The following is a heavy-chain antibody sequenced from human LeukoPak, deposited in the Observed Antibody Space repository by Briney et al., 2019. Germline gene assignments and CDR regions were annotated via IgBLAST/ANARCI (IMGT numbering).Heavy chain of an antibody. D-gene: IGHD3-10*01. CDR2: INPNSGGT. CDR1: GYTFTGYY. J-gene: IGHJ4*02. CDR3: ARGYRGIYGPGTMVRGVTAPMGY. V-gene: IGHV1-2*06. Sequence: ASVKVSCKASGYTFTGYYMHWVRQAPGQGLEWMGRINPNSGGTNYAQRFQGRVTMTRDTSISTAYMELSRLRSDDTAVYYCARGYRGIYGPGTMVRGVTAPMGYWGQGTLVTVSS.